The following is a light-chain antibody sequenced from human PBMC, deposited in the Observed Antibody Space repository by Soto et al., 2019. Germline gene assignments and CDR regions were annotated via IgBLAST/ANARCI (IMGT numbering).Light chain of an antibody. CDR1: SSDVGRYNY. J-gene: IGLJ1*01. Sequence: QSVLTQPASVSRSPGQSITMSGTGTSSDVGRYNYVCWYQQWPGRAPKLIIYEVTNRPSGVSDRFSGSKSGNVASLTISGLQAADEADYYCGSYTSTYVRIFGTGTKVTVL. CDR3: GSYTSTYVRI. V-gene: IGLV2-14*01. CDR2: EVT.